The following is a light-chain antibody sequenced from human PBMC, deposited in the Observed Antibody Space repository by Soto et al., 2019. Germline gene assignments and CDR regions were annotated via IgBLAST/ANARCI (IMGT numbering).Light chain of an antibody. Sequence: DIQMNQSPSTLSASIGYRVTITCRASQSVDSWLAWYQQQPGKAPKLLIYRASTLQTGVPSRFSGTGSGTQFTLTISSLQPDDFATYYCQHYNDYSRVFGQGTKVEIK. CDR2: RAS. V-gene: IGKV1-5*03. J-gene: IGKJ1*01. CDR3: QHYNDYSRV. CDR1: QSVDSW.